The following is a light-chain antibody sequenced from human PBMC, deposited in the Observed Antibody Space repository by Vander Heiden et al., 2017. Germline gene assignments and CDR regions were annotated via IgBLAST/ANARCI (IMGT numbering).Light chain of an antibody. CDR3: MQALQQP. Sequence: DIVMTQSPLSLPVTPGEPASISCRSSQSLLHSNGYTYLDWDRQKPGQSPQLLIYLGSKRASGVHDRFSASVSGTDFTLKISSVEDEDVGVNYFMQALQQPFGPGTKVDIK. V-gene: IGKV2-28*01. J-gene: IGKJ3*01. CDR1: QSLLHSNGYTY. CDR2: LGS.